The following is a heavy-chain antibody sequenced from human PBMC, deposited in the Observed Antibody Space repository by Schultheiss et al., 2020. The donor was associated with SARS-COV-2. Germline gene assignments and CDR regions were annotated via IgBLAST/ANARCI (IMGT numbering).Heavy chain of an antibody. CDR2: ISGSGGST. CDR3: ATRKASGYYFDY. V-gene: IGHV3-23*01. CDR1: GFTFSSYA. Sequence: GESLKISCAASGFTFSSYAMSWVRQAPGKGLEWVSAISGSGGSTYYADSVKGRFTISRDNSKNTLYLQMNSLRAEDTAVYYCATRKASGYYFDYWGQGTLVTVSS. J-gene: IGHJ4*02.